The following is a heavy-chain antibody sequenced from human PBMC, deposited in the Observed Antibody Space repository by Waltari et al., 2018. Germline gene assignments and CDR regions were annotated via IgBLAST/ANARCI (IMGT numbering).Heavy chain of an antibody. D-gene: IGHD6-13*01. CDR2: IYTSGST. CDR3: ARDSSSWYSIDY. CDR1: GGSISSGSYY. J-gene: IGHJ4*02. Sequence: QVQLQESGPGLVKPSQTLSLTCTVSGGSISSGSYYWSWSRQPAGKGLEWIGRIYTSGSTNYNPSLKSRVTISVDTSKNQFSLKLSSVTAADTAVYYCARDSSSWYSIDYWGQGTLVTVSS. V-gene: IGHV4-61*02.